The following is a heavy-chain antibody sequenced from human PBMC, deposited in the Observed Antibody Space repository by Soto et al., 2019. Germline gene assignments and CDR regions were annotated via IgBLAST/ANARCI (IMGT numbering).Heavy chain of an antibody. CDR3: ARVTGRYYYGMDV. CDR2: INHSGST. Sequence: PLEILSLTCAVYGGSFSGYYWSWIRQPPGKGLEWIGEINHSGSTNYNPSLKSRVTISVDTSKNQFSLKLSSVTAADTAVYYCARVTGRYYYGMDVWGQGTTVTVSS. V-gene: IGHV4-34*01. J-gene: IGHJ6*02. CDR1: GGSFSGYY.